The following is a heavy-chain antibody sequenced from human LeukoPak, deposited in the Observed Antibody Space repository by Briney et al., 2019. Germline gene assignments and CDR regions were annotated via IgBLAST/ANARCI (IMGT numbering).Heavy chain of an antibody. D-gene: IGHD2-2*01. Sequence: PGRSLRLSCAASGFTFSSYAMNWVRQAPGKGLEWVAVIWYDGSNKYYADSVKGRFTISRDNSKNTLYLQMNSLRAEDTAVYYCAKDCEVGYCSRNWGQGTLVTVSS. CDR3: AKDCEVGYCSRN. J-gene: IGHJ4*02. CDR2: IWYDGSNK. V-gene: IGHV3-33*06. CDR1: GFTFSSYA.